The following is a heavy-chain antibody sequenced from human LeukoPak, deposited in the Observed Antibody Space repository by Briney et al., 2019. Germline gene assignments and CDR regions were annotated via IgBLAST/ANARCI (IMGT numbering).Heavy chain of an antibody. V-gene: IGHV5-51*01. CDR3: ARQGGYYQDY. D-gene: IGHD3-22*01. J-gene: IGHJ4*02. CDR1: GYPFTSYW. CDR2: IYPGDSDT. Sequence: GESLKISCKGSGYPFTSYWVVWVRQMPGRGLEWMGIIYPGDSDTRYSPSFQGQVTFSADKSTNTAYLQWSRLKASDTAMYFCARQGGYYQDYWGQGTLVTVSS.